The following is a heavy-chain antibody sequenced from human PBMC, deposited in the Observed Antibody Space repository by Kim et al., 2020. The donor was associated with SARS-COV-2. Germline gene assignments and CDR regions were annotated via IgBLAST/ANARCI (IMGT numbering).Heavy chain of an antibody. Sequence: GVSLRLSCAASGFTFSSYAMHWVRQAPGKGLEWVAVISYDGSNKYYADSVKGRFTISRDNSKNTLYLQMNSLRAEDTAVYYCARDREYYDILTGYLRGGGIYYYYGMDVWGQGTTVTVSS. V-gene: IGHV3-30*04. CDR1: GFTFSSYA. J-gene: IGHJ6*02. CDR2: ISYDGSNK. CDR3: ARDREYYDILTGYLRGGGIYYYYGMDV. D-gene: IGHD3-9*01.